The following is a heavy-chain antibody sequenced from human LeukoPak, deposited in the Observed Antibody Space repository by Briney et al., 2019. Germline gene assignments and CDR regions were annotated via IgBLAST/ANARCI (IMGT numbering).Heavy chain of an antibody. CDR3: VTVVVTAFDY. CDR1: GFTFSGFV. V-gene: IGHV3-21*01. D-gene: IGHD2-21*02. Sequence: PGGSLRLSCAASGFTFSGFVLSWVRQAPGKGLEWVSSISTGSGYTYYADSVKGRFTISRDNAKNSLYLQMNSLRAEDTAIYYCVTVVVTAFDYWGQGTLVTVSS. CDR2: ISTGSGYT. J-gene: IGHJ4*02.